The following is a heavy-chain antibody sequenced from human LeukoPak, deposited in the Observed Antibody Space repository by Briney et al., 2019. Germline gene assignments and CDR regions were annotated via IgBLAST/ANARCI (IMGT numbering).Heavy chain of an antibody. D-gene: IGHD2-15*01. J-gene: IGHJ6*02. Sequence: GASVKVSCKASGYTFTSYGISWVRQAPGQGLEWMGWISAYNGNTNYAQKLQGRVTMTTDTSTSTAYMELRSLRSDDTAVYYCAREVGAGCSGGSCPLYYYYGMDVWGQGTTVTVSS. CDR3: AREVGAGCSGGSCPLYYYYGMDV. CDR1: GYTFTSYG. V-gene: IGHV1-18*01. CDR2: ISAYNGNT.